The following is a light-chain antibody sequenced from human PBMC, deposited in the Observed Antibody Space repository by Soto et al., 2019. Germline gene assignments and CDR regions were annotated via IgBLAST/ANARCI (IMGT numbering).Light chain of an antibody. CDR1: QDISKY. Sequence: DIQMTQSPSSLSATVGDRVTITCRASQDISKYLAWHQQKPGKVPKLLIYAASTLQPGVPSRFSGSGSGTDFTLTISSLQPEDVATYYCQKYNGAPPETFGPGTKVYIK. CDR3: QKYNGAPPET. V-gene: IGKV1-27*01. J-gene: IGKJ3*01. CDR2: AAS.